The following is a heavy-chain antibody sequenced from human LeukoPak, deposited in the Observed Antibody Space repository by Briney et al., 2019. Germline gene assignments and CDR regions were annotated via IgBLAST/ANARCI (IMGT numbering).Heavy chain of an antibody. CDR3: ARVGFVVVVVAATRAFDI. Sequence: PSETLSLTCAVSGGSISSSNWWSWVRQPPGKGLEWIGEIYHSGSTNYNPSLKSRVTISVDKSKNQFSLKLSSVTAADTAVYYCARVGFVVVVVAATRAFDIWGQGTMVTVSS. CDR1: GGSISSSNW. V-gene: IGHV4-4*02. J-gene: IGHJ3*02. CDR2: IYHSGST. D-gene: IGHD2-15*01.